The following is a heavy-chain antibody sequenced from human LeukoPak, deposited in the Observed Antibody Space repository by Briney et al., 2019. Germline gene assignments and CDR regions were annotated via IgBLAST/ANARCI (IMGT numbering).Heavy chain of an antibody. J-gene: IGHJ4*02. CDR3: ARVVLRIAVAGTEDY. V-gene: IGHV1-18*01. D-gene: IGHD6-19*01. CDR1: GYTFTSYG. Sequence: ASVKVSCKASGYTFTSYGISWLRQAPGQGLEWMGWISAYNGNTNYAQKLQGRVTMTTDTSTSTAYMELRSLRSDDTAVYYCARVVLRIAVAGTEDYWGQGTLVTVSS. CDR2: ISAYNGNT.